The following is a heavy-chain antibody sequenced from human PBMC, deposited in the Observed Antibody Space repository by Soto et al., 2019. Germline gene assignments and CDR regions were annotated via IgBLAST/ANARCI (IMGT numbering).Heavy chain of an antibody. CDR3: ARGGGSTFNWFDP. D-gene: IGHD2-15*01. CDR2: LYYSGNT. J-gene: IGHJ5*02. Sequence: QLQLQESGPGLVKPSETLSLTCTVSGGSISSFNYFWGWIRQPPGKGLEWIGSLYYSGNTYYNPSLQSRVTISVDTSKKQCTLTLSSVTAAITAVYYCARGGGSTFNWFDPWGQGTLVTVSP. V-gene: IGHV4-39*01. CDR1: GGSISSFNYF.